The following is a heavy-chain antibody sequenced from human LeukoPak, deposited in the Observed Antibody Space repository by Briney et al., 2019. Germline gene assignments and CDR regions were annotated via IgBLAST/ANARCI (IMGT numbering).Heavy chain of an antibody. V-gene: IGHV3-23*01. CDR1: GFTISSYA. CDR2: INGGGGLT. J-gene: IGHJ5*02. D-gene: IGHD2-8*02. CDR3: AKSGGGDCTGDYCINWFDP. Sequence: PGGSLRLSCEGSGFTISSYAMSWVRQAPGKGLEWVSAINGGGGLTYYADSVKGRFTISRDNSKNTLYLQMNSLRAEDTAVYYCAKSGGGDCTGDYCINWFDPWGQGTLVTVFS.